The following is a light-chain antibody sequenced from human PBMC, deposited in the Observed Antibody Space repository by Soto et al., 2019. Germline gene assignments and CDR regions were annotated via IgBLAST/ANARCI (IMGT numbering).Light chain of an antibody. V-gene: IGKV1-39*01. CDR2: AAS. CDR3: QQSYSTLSWT. J-gene: IGKJ1*01. Sequence: DIQMTQSPPSLSASVGDRVTITCRASQSISSYLNWYQQKPGKAPKLLIYAASSLQSGVPSRFSGSGSGTYFTLTISSLQPEDFATYYCQQSYSTLSWTFGQGTKVDIK. CDR1: QSISSY.